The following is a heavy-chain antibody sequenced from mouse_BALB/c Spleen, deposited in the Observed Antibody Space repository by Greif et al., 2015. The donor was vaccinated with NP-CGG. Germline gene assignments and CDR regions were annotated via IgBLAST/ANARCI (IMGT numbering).Heavy chain of an antibody. CDR2: INPSTGYT. CDR3: ARDHYYAMDY. J-gene: IGHJ4*01. V-gene: IGHV1-7*01. CDR1: GYTFTSYW. Sequence: QVQLQQSGAELAKPGASVKMSCKASGYTFTSYWMHWVKRRPGQGLEWIGYINPSTGYTEYNQKFKDKATLTADKSSSTAYMQLSSLTSEDSAVYYGARDHYYAMDYWGQGTSVTVSS.